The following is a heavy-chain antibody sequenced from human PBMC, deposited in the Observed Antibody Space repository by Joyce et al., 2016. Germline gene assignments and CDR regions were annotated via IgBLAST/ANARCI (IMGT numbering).Heavy chain of an antibody. CDR2: IDPRGSYT. CDR3: ARHVTDWFDP. J-gene: IGHJ5*02. CDR1: GYSFTSHW. V-gene: IGHV5-10-1*03. Sequence: EVQLVQSGAEVKKLGESLRISCKGSGYSFTSHWISWVRQMPGKGLEWMGRIDPRGSYTDYSPSFEGHVTISVDKTISAAYLQWSSLRASDTAIYYCARHVTDWFDPWGQGTLVTVSS. D-gene: IGHD3-10*02.